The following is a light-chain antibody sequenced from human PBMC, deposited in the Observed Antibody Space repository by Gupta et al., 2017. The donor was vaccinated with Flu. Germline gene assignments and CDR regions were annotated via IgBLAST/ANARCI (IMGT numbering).Light chain of an antibody. CDR1: KLGDKY. J-gene: IGLJ2*01. CDR2: QDD. CDR3: QAGNSRVI. V-gene: IGLV3-1*01. Sequence: SYELTQPPSVSVSPGQTASITCSGDKLGDKYVCWYQQKPGQSLLLGIYQDDKRPAGIPERFSGSNSAKTDTLTISGTEAMDGSDYYCQAGNSRVIFGGGTKLTVL.